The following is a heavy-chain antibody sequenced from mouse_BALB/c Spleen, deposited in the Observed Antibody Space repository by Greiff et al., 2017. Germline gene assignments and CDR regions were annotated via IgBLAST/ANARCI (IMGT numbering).Heavy chain of an antibody. CDR1: GYSITSDYA. CDR2: ISYSGST. Sequence: EVQLHQSGPGLVKPSQSLSLTCTVTGYSITSDYAWNWIRQFPGNKLEWMGYISYSGSTSYNPSLKSRISITRDTSKNQFFLQLNSVTTEDTATYYCARSEGPGGDYWGQGTTLTVSS. V-gene: IGHV3-2*02. CDR3: ARSEGPGGDY. J-gene: IGHJ2*01. D-gene: IGHD3-3*01.